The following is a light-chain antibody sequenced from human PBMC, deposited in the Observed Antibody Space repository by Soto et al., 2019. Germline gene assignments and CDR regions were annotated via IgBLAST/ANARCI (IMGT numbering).Light chain of an antibody. CDR1: QSVSSD. CDR3: HQYNDWPPA. V-gene: IGKV3-15*01. J-gene: IGKJ1*01. Sequence: EVVMTQSPATLSVSPGERATLSCRASQSVSSDVAWYQQKPGQAPRLLIYDASTRATGIPARFSGSGSGTEFTLTISSLQSEDFAVFYCHQYNDWPPAFGQASKV. CDR2: DAS.